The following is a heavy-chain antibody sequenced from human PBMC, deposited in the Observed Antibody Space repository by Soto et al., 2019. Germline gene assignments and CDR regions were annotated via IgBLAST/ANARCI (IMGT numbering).Heavy chain of an antibody. D-gene: IGHD6-6*01. CDR2: ISYDGSNR. J-gene: IGHJ4*02. CDR1: GGTVCSYG. Sequence: LSGERRGGTVCSYGLHWVRQTPGKGLEWVAVISYDGSNRYYADSVKGRFTISRDNSKNTLYLQMNSLRAEDTAVCYCAKTPQSITALFYFDYWGQGTLVTVSS. V-gene: IGHV3-30-3*01. CDR3: AKTPQSITALFYFDY.